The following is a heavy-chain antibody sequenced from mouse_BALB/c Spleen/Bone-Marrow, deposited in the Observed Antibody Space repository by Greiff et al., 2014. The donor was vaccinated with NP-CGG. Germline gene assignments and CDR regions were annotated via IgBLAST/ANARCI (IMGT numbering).Heavy chain of an antibody. Sequence: DVKLVESGGGLVQPGGSMKLSRVASGFTFSNYWMNWVRQSPEKGLEWVAEIRLKSNNYATHYAESVKGRFTISRDDSKSSVYLQMNNLRAEDTGIYYCVREVYDRYVGVFDYWGQGTTLTVSS. V-gene: IGHV6-6*02. CDR1: GFTFSNYW. D-gene: IGHD2-3*01. CDR3: VREVYDRYVGVFDY. CDR2: IRLKSNNYAT. J-gene: IGHJ2*01.